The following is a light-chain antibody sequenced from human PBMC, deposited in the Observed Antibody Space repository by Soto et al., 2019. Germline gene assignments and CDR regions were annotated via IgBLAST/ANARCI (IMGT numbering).Light chain of an antibody. CDR3: QQFNNWPLT. V-gene: IGKV3-15*01. J-gene: IGKJ4*01. CDR1: QSLSSN. CDR2: DAS. Sequence: EIAMTQSPATLSVSPGERATLSCRASQSLSSNLAWYQQKPGQAPRLLIYDASTRATGVPARFSGSGSGAEFTLTISSLQSEDFAVYYCQQFNNWPLTFGGGTKVDIK.